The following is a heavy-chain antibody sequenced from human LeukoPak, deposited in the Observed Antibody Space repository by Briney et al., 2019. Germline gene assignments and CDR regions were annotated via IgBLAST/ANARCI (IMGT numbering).Heavy chain of an antibody. D-gene: IGHD2-21*02. CDR2: ISGSGGST. Sequence: EGSLRLSCAASGFTFSSYAMSWVRQAPGKGLEWVSAISGSGGSTYYADSVKGRFTTSRDNSKNTLYLQMNSLRAEDTAVYYCANLLGGDRGDYWGQGTLVTVSS. CDR1: GFTFSSYA. CDR3: ANLLGGDRGDY. J-gene: IGHJ4*02. V-gene: IGHV3-23*01.